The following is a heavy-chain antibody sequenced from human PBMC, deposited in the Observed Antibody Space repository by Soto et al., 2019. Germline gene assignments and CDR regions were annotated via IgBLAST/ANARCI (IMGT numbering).Heavy chain of an antibody. D-gene: IGHD6-19*01. J-gene: IGHJ4*02. Sequence: PSETLSLTCTVSGGSSINYYLTWIRQPPGKGLEWIGYVYSSGHTSYNPSLKSRVTISIDTSKNQFSLKLSSVTAADTAVYYCARALAVPGYYFDYWGQGTLVTVSS. CDR2: VYSSGHT. CDR3: ARALAVPGYYFDY. CDR1: GGSSINYY. V-gene: IGHV4-59*01.